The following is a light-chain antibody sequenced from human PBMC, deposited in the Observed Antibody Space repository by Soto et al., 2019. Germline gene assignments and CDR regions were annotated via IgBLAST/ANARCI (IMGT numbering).Light chain of an antibody. CDR2: SNN. Sequence: QSVLTQPPSASGTHGQRVTISCSGSSSNIGSHSVNWYQHLPGSAPKVLMYSNNQRPSGVPDRFSGSKPGTSASLAISGLQSENEADYYCSAWEDSLNGPVFGGGTKLTVL. J-gene: IGLJ3*02. CDR1: SSNIGSHS. V-gene: IGLV1-44*01. CDR3: SAWEDSLNGPV.